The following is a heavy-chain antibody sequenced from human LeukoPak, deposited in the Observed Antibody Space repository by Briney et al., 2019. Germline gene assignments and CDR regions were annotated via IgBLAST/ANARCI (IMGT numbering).Heavy chain of an antibody. Sequence: SGGSLRLSCGASGFTFSSYGMHWVRQAPGKGPEWVAVISFDGSNKYYADSVEGRFTISRDNSKNMLYLQMNSLRAEDTAVYYCAKEWRSSVYFEHWGQGALVTVSS. CDR2: ISFDGSNK. J-gene: IGHJ4*02. D-gene: IGHD6-6*01. V-gene: IGHV3-30*18. CDR1: GFTFSSYG. CDR3: AKEWRSSVYFEH.